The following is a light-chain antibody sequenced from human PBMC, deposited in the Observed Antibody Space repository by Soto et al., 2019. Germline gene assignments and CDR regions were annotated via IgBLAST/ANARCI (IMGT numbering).Light chain of an antibody. CDR2: DAS. Sequence: EIVIEQSPGILSLSPGQRATLSCRASRSVSKYMAWFQQKPGQAPRLLIYDASRRAPGIPARFSGSGSGTDFTLTIASLQPEDFALYYCQERSDWPRGTFGGGTKVEIK. CDR3: QERSDWPRGT. V-gene: IGKV3-11*01. J-gene: IGKJ4*01. CDR1: RSVSKY.